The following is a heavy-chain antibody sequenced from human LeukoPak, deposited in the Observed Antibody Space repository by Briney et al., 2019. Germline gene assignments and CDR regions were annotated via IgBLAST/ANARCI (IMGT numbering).Heavy chain of an antibody. CDR3: ARDLYQGWFDP. CDR2: IYYSGST. CDR1: GGSISSYY. D-gene: IGHD2-2*01. Sequence: SETLSLTCTASGGSISSYYWSWIRQPPGKGLEWIGYIYYSGSTNYNPSLKSRVTISVDTSKNQFSLKLSSVTAADTAVYYCARDLYQGWFDPWGQGTLATVSS. J-gene: IGHJ5*02. V-gene: IGHV4-59*01.